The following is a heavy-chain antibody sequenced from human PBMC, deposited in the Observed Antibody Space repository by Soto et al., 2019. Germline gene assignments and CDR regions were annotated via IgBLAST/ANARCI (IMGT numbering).Heavy chain of an antibody. Sequence: QVQLVQSGAEVKKPGASVKVSCKASGYTFTSYYIHWGRQAPGHGLGWVGMINPSGGSPTYAQKFQSRVTMHRDTSTSTVYMELSSLTSEDPAVYYCARRDGGYTYGVDYWGQGTLVTVSS. CDR1: GYTFTSYY. V-gene: IGHV1-46*01. D-gene: IGHD5-18*01. J-gene: IGHJ4*02. CDR3: ARRDGGYTYGVDY. CDR2: INPSGGSP.